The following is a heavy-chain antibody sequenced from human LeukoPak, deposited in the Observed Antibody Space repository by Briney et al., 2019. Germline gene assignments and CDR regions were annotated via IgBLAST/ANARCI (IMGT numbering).Heavy chain of an antibody. CDR2: ISYDGSNK. J-gene: IGHJ6*02. CDR1: GFTFSSYG. D-gene: IGHD3-22*01. Sequence: GGSLRLSCAASGFTFSSYGMHWVRQAPGKGLEWVAVISYDGSNKYYADSVKGRFTIPRDNSKNTLYLQMNSLRAEDTAVYYCAKDLSGSSSGMDVWGQGTTVTVSS. CDR3: AKDLSGSSSGMDV. V-gene: IGHV3-30*18.